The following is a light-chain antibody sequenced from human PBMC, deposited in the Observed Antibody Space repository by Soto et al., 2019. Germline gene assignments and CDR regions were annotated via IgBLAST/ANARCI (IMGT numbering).Light chain of an antibody. CDR3: QQTYSIPPLT. V-gene: IGKV1-5*01. CDR2: DAS. Sequence: DFRMTQSPSTLSASVGDRVTISCRASQSISRWLAWYQQKPGKAPKLLIYDASSLESGVPSRFSGSGSGTEFTLTISSLQPDDFATYYCQQTYSIPPLTFGQGTRLEIK. J-gene: IGKJ5*01. CDR1: QSISRW.